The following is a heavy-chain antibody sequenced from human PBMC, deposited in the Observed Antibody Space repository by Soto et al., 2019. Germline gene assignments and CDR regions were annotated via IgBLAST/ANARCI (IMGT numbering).Heavy chain of an antibody. CDR3: ARGGTTQVLYNWFDP. J-gene: IGHJ5*02. Sequence: GGSLRLSCAASGFTFSSYDMHWVRQATGKGLEWVSAIGTAGDTYYPGSVKGRFTISRENAKNSLYLQMNSLRAEDTAVYYCARGGTTQVLYNWFDPWGQGTLVTVSS. CDR2: IGTAGDT. V-gene: IGHV3-13*01. CDR1: GFTFSSYD. D-gene: IGHD3-16*01.